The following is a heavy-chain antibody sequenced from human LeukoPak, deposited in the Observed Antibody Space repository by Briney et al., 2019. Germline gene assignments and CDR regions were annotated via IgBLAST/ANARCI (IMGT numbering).Heavy chain of an antibody. J-gene: IGHJ6*02. CDR2: IYSGGST. CDR3: ARSIAVAAIPGYYYGMDV. D-gene: IGHD6-19*01. V-gene: IGHV3-53*01. CDR1: GFTVSSNY. Sequence: GGSLRLSCAASGFTVSSNYMSWVRQAPGKGLEWVSVIYSGGSTYYADSVKGRFTISRDNSKNTLYLRMNSLRAEDTAVYYCARSIAVAAIPGYYYGMDVWGQGTTVTVSS.